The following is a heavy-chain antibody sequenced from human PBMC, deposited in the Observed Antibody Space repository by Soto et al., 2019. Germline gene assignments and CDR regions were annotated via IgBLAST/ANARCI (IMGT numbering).Heavy chain of an antibody. V-gene: IGHV6-1*01. J-gene: IGHJ5*02. D-gene: IGHD6-13*01. CDR2: TYYRSKWYN. CDR3: AREGRRAASGTRGNWFDP. Sequence: PSQTLSLTCAISGDSVSSNSAAWNWIRQSPSRGLEWLGRTYYRSKWYNDYAVSVKSRITINPDTSKNQFSLQLNSVTPEDTAVYYCAREGRRAASGTRGNWFDPWGKGNLVTVYS. CDR1: GDSVSSNSAA.